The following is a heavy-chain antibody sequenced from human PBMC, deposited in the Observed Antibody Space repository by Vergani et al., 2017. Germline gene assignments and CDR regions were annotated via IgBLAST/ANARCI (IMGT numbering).Heavy chain of an antibody. Sequence: QVHLQESGPGLVKPSETLSLTCSVSNDSIGRDYFWGWIRRSPGKGLEYIASIYHGGMTYYNPSLKSRATISIDTYENVRSLRLTSVTAAYTALYHCARHGGSVNYYHLFDSWGQGTLVIVSS. V-gene: IGHV4-38-2*02. CDR3: ARHGGSVNYYHLFDS. CDR2: IYHGGMT. J-gene: IGHJ4*02. D-gene: IGHD3-3*01. CDR1: NDSIGRDYF.